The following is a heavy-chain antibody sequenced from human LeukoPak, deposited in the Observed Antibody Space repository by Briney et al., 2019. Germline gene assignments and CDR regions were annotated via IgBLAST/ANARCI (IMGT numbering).Heavy chain of an antibody. CDR2: IYHSGST. V-gene: IGHV4-38-2*02. D-gene: IGHD3-10*01. CDR3: ARVGYYGSGSYYNGVFDY. J-gene: IGHJ4*02. CDR1: GYSISSGYY. Sequence: PSETLSLTCTVSGYSISSGYYWGWIRQPPGEGLEWIGSIYHSGSTYYNPSLKSRVTISVDTSKNQFSLKLGSVTAADTAVYYCARVGYYGSGSYYNGVFDYWGQGTLVTVSS.